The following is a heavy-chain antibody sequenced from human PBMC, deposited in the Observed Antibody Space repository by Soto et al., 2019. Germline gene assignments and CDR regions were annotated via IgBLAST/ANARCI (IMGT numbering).Heavy chain of an antibody. V-gene: IGHV3-33*01. Sequence: QVQLVESGGGVVQPGMSLRLSCAASGFTFSNYGMHWVRQAPGKGLEWVAVIWYDGSNKYYADSVKGRFTISRDNSKNTLYLQRNTLRAEDTAVYYCARHKGGDPYYVDYWGQGTRGTVSS. CDR2: IWYDGSNK. D-gene: IGHD4-17*01. CDR1: GFTFSNYG. J-gene: IGHJ4*02. CDR3: ARHKGGDPYYVDY.